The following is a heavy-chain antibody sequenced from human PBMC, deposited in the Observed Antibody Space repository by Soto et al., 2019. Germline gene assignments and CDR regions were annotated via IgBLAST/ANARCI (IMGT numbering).Heavy chain of an antibody. V-gene: IGHV1-46*01. CDR1: GYTFTSYY. CDR3: ARASPILTGYWVYWFDP. CDR2: INPSGGST. J-gene: IGHJ5*02. D-gene: IGHD3-9*01. Sequence: QVQLVQSGAEVKKPVASVRVSCKASGYTFTSYYLYWVRQAPGQGLEWMGVINPSGGSTSYAQKFQGRVTMTRDTSTSTVYMELSSLRSEDTAVYYCARASPILTGYWVYWFDPWGQGTLVTVSS.